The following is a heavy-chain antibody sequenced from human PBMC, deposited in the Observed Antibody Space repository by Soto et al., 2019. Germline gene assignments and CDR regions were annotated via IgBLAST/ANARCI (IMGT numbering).Heavy chain of an antibody. CDR1: GFTFSSYS. J-gene: IGHJ6*02. V-gene: IGHV3-48*02. Sequence: GGSLRLSCAASGFTFSSYSMNWVRQAPGKGLEWVSYISSSSSTIYYADSVKGRFTISRDNAKNSLYLQMNSLRDEDTAVYYCAIDYSSSSGGNYYYYYGLDVWGQGTTVTVSS. CDR2: ISSSSSTI. D-gene: IGHD6-6*01. CDR3: AIDYSSSSGGNYYYYYGLDV.